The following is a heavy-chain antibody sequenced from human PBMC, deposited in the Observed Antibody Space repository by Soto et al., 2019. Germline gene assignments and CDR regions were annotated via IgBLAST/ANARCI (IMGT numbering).Heavy chain of an antibody. V-gene: IGHV4-31*03. Sequence: PSETLSLTCSVSGASIRSGGYYWSWLRQSPGKGLEWIGHTYYTGSTFYSPSLKSRLTISLDTSKNQFSLDLRSVTAADTAMYYCARIEMASIKWGRGTLVTVSS. CDR1: GASIRSGGYY. J-gene: IGHJ4*02. CDR3: ARIEMASIK. CDR2: TYYTGST.